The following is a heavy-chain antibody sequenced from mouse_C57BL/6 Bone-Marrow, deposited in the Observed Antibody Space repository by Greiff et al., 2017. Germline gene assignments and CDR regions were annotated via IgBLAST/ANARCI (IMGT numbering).Heavy chain of an antibody. CDR2: IYPGDGDT. J-gene: IGHJ3*01. V-gene: IGHV1-82*01. CDR3: ARCGYDYDPFAY. CDR1: GYAFSSSW. D-gene: IGHD2-4*01. Sequence: QVTLKESGPELVKPGASVKISCKASGYAFSSSWMHWVKQRPGQGLEWIGRIYPGDGDTNYNGKFKGKATLTADTSSSTAYMQLSSLPSEDSAVDFCARCGYDYDPFAYWGQGTLVTVSA.